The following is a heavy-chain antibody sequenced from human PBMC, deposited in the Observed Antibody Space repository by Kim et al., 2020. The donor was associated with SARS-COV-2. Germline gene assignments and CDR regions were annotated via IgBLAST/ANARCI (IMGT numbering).Heavy chain of an antibody. CDR1: GFTFSSYG. V-gene: IGHV3-30*18. D-gene: IGHD3-22*01. CDR2: ISYDGSNK. Sequence: GGSLRLSCAASGFTFSSYGMHWVRQAPGKGLEWVAVISYDGSNKYYADSVKGRFTISRDNSKNTLYLQMNSLRAEDTAVYYCAKDLHYYDSSGYLFELYYYGMDVWGQGTTVTVSS. J-gene: IGHJ6*02. CDR3: AKDLHYYDSSGYLFELYYYGMDV.